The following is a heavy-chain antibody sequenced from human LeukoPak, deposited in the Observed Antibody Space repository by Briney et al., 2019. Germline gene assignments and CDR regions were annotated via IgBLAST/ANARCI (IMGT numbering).Heavy chain of an antibody. CDR1: GFTFSDSG. D-gene: IGHD3-3*01. CDR3: ARDLKSGYMDS. J-gene: IGHJ4*02. V-gene: IGHV3-30*03. Sequence: GGSLRLSCAASGFTFSDSGLHWVRQAPGKGLEWVGVIYSDGRKKYIIDSVKGRVTISRDDSKNTLFLQMYSPRVDDTSVCYCARDLKSGYMDSWGQGTLVTVSS. CDR2: IYSDGRKK.